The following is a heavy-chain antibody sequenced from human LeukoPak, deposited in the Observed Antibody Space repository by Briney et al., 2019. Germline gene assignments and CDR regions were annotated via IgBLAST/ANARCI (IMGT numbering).Heavy chain of an antibody. CDR2: ISGSGGST. Sequence: PGGSLRLSCAASGFTFSSYAMSWVRQAPGKGLEWVSGISGSGGSTYYADSVKGRFTISRDNSKNTLYLQMNSLRAEDTAVYYCAKIPSSWYYFDQWGQGTLVTVSS. D-gene: IGHD6-13*01. CDR3: AKIPSSWYYFDQ. V-gene: IGHV3-23*01. J-gene: IGHJ4*02. CDR1: GFTFSSYA.